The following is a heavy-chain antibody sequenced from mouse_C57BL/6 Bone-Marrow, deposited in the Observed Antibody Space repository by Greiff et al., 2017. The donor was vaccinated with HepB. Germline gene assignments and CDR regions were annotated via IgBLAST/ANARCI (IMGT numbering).Heavy chain of an antibody. CDR1: GFTFSDYY. J-gene: IGHJ3*01. CDR3: ARQGLANWGGFAY. D-gene: IGHD4-1*01. V-gene: IGHV5-12*01. Sequence: EVKLVESGGGLVQPGGSLKLSCAASGFTFSDYYMYWVRQTPEKRLEWVAYISNGGGSTYYPDTVKGRFTISRDNAKNTLYLQMSRLKSEDTAMYYCARQGLANWGGFAYWGQGTLVTVSA. CDR2: ISNGGGST.